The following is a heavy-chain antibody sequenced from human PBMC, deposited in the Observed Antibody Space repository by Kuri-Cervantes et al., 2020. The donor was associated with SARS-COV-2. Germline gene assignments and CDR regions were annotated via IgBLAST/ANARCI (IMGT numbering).Heavy chain of an antibody. CDR3: ARDRTILDYFDY. CDR1: GFTFSSYS. J-gene: IGHJ4*02. Sequence: GESLKISCAASGFTFSSYSMNWVRQAPGKGLEWVSSISSSSSYLYYADSVKGRFAISRDNAKNTLYLQMNSLRAEDTAVYYCARDRTILDYFDYWGQGTLVTVSS. V-gene: IGHV3-21*01. D-gene: IGHD3-9*01. CDR2: ISSSSSYL.